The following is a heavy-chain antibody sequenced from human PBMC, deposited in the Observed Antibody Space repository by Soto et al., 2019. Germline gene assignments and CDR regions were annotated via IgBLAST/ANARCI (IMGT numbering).Heavy chain of an antibody. V-gene: IGHV3-30-3*01. Sequence: GGSLRLSCAASGFTFSSYAMHWVRQAPGKGLEWVAVISYDGSNKYYVDSVKGRFTLSRDNSMNTLYLQMNSLRAEDTAVYYCARDQGTAMAREYYYGVDVWGQGTTVTVSS. J-gene: IGHJ6*02. CDR2: ISYDGSNK. D-gene: IGHD5-18*01. CDR1: GFTFSSYA. CDR3: ARDQGTAMAREYYYGVDV.